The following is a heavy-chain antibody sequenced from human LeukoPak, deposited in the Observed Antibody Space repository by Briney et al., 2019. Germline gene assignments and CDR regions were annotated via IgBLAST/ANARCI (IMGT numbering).Heavy chain of an antibody. D-gene: IGHD2-15*01. V-gene: IGHV3-30*18. Sequence: GRSLRLSCAASGFNFSSHGVHWVRQAPGKGLEWVAVISYDGSNKYHADSVKGRFTISRDNSKNTLYLQMNSLKVEDTAVYYCAKVAGGKRWSDAFDIWGQGTMVTVSS. CDR3: AKVAGGKRWSDAFDI. CDR2: ISYDGSNK. CDR1: GFNFSSHG. J-gene: IGHJ3*02.